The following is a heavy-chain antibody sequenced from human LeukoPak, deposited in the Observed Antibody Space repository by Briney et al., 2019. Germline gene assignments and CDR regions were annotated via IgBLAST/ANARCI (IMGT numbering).Heavy chain of an antibody. CDR1: GFTVSNNY. D-gene: IGHD6-19*01. CDR3: ARAYSSGWVALDY. Sequence: GGSLRLSCAPSGFTVSNNYMSWVRQAPGKGLERVSVIYSGGRTYYADSVKGRFTISRDNSKNTLYLQMNSLRAEDTAVYYCARAYSSGWVALDYWGQGTLVTVSS. V-gene: IGHV3-66*02. CDR2: IYSGGRT. J-gene: IGHJ4*02.